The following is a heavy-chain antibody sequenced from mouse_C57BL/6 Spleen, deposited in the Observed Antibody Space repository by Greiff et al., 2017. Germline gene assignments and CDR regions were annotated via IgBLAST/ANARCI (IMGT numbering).Heavy chain of an antibody. CDR2: IWSGGST. Sequence: QVQLKESGPGLVQPSQSLSITCTVSGFSLTSYGVHWVRQSPGKGLEWLGVIWSGGSTDYNAAFISRLSISKDNSKSQVFFKMKSLQADDTAIYYCARNGIYYYGSSYVDFDVWGTGTTVTVSS. CDR3: ARNGIYYYGSSYVDFDV. J-gene: IGHJ1*03. D-gene: IGHD1-1*01. CDR1: GFSLTSYG. V-gene: IGHV2-2*01.